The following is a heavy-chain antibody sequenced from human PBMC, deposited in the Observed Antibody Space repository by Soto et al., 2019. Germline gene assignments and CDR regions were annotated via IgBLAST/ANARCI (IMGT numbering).Heavy chain of an antibody. D-gene: IGHD2-15*01. V-gene: IGHV4-34*01. Sequence: SETLSLTCAVYGGSFSGYYWSWIRQPPGKGLEWIGEINHSGSTNYNPSLKSRVTISVDTPKNQFSLKLSSVTAADTAVYYCARCSGGSWYFDYWGQGTLVTVSS. J-gene: IGHJ4*02. CDR1: GGSFSGYY. CDR3: ARCSGGSWYFDY. CDR2: INHSGST.